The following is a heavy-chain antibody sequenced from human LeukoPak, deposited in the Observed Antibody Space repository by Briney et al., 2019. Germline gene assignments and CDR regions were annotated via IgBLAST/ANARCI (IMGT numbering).Heavy chain of an antibody. Sequence: SGTLSLTCTVSGGSISSYYWSWIRQPAGKGLEWIGRIYTSGSTNYNPSLKSRVTMSVDTSKDQFSLKLSSVTAADTAVYYCARGRGYGLYYYYYGMDVWGQGTTVTVSS. V-gene: IGHV4-4*07. CDR1: GGSISSYY. J-gene: IGHJ6*02. CDR2: IYTSGST. CDR3: ARGRGYGLYYYYYGMDV. D-gene: IGHD5-18*01.